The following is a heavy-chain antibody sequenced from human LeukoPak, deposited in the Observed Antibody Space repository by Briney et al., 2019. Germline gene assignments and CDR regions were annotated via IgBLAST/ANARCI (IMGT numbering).Heavy chain of an antibody. J-gene: IGHJ4*02. CDR3: ARDLDTYYYDSSGYCAFDY. Sequence: GGSLRLSCAASGFTFSSYWMSWVRQAPGKGLEWVANIKQDGSEKYYVDSVKGRFTISRDNAKNSLYLQMNSLRAEDTAVNYCARDLDTYYYDSSGYCAFDYWGQGTLVTVSS. V-gene: IGHV3-7*03. CDR1: GFTFSSYW. D-gene: IGHD3-22*01. CDR2: IKQDGSEK.